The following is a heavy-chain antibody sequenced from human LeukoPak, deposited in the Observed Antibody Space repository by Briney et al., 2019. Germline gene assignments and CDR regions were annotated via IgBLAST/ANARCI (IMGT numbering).Heavy chain of an antibody. D-gene: IGHD3-9*01. J-gene: IGHJ3*02. Sequence: SETLSLTCAVYGGSFSGYYWSWIRRPPGKGLEWIGEINHSGSTNYNPSLESRVTISVDTSKNQFSLKLSSVTAADTAVYYCARWVRYFDWLPYDAFDIWGQGTMVTVSS. V-gene: IGHV4-34*01. CDR2: INHSGST. CDR3: ARWVRYFDWLPYDAFDI. CDR1: GGSFSGYY.